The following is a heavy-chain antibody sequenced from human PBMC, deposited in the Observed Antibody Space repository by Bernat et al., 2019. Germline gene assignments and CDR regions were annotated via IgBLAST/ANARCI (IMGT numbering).Heavy chain of an antibody. V-gene: IGHV1-2*06. J-gene: IGHJ4*02. CDR2: INSDTGVT. CDR1: GYIFTDYF. D-gene: IGHD2-21*02. CDR3: ARDLASTAFWEFDY. Sequence: QVQLAQPGAEVKKPEASVKVSCKASGYIFTDYFIQWVRQAPGQGLEWMGRINSDTGVTTYTQKFKGRVTMTRDTSISTAYMELSSLTSDDTAVYYCARDLASTAFWEFDYWGRGTQVTVSS.